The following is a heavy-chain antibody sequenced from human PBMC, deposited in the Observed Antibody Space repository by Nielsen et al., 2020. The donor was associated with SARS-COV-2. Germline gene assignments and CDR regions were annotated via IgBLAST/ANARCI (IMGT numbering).Heavy chain of an antibody. J-gene: IGHJ4*02. CDR3: ATGESDGYNGGVDY. Sequence: WVRQAPGQGLEWMGSFDPEDGETIYAQKFQGRVTMTEDTSTDTAYMELSSLRSEDTAVYYCATGESDGYNGGVDYWGQGTLVTVSS. V-gene: IGHV1-24*01. D-gene: IGHD5-24*01. CDR2: FDPEDGET.